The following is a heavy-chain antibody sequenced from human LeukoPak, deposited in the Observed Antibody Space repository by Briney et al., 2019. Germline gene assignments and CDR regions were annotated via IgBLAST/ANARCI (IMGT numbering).Heavy chain of an antibody. D-gene: IGHD5-24*01. V-gene: IGHV3-23*01. Sequence: PGGSLRLSCAAFGFTFSIFAMSWVRQAPGKGLEWVSTIDGGGRDIYYADSVKGRFTISRDNSKNTLYLQINRLRAEDTAVYYCAKDQPADGYNSIWGRGTLVAVSS. CDR3: AKDQPADGYNSI. CDR2: IDGGGRDI. J-gene: IGHJ4*02. CDR1: GFTFSIFA.